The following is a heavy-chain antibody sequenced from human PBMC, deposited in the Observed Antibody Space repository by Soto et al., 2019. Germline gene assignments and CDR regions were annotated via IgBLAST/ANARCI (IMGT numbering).Heavy chain of an antibody. CDR2: INPNSGGT. CDR1: GYTFTAYY. V-gene: IGHV1-2*04. CDR3: ARESIAARGYYYYYYGMDV. Sequence: GASVKVSCKASGYTFTAYYMHWVRQAPGQGLEWMGWINPNSGGTNYAQKFQGWVTMTRDTSISTAYMELSRLRSDDTAVYYCARESIAARGYYYYYYGMDVWGQGTTVTVSS. J-gene: IGHJ6*02. D-gene: IGHD6-6*01.